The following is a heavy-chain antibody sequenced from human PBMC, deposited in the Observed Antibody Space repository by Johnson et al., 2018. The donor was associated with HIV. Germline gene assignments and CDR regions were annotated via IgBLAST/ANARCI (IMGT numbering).Heavy chain of an antibody. CDR2: IRYDGSNK. D-gene: IGHD3-10*01. Sequence: QVQLVESGGGVVQPGGSLRLSCAASGFTFSSYGMHWVRQAPGKGLEWVAFIRYDGSNKYYADSVKGRFTISRDNSKNTLYLQMNSLRAEDTAVYYCAKDLFTEREYDAFDIWGQGTMVTVSS. CDR3: AKDLFTEREYDAFDI. J-gene: IGHJ3*02. CDR1: GFTFSSYG. V-gene: IGHV3-30*02.